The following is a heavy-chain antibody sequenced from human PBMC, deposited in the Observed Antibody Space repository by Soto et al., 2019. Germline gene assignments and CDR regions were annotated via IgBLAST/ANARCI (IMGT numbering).Heavy chain of an antibody. V-gene: IGHV3-23*01. D-gene: IGHD2-21*01. CDR1: GFTFSSYV. CDR2: ISGSGSNT. CDR3: APPYSTGSSCYGSDV. J-gene: IGHJ6*01. Sequence: EVQLLESGGGLVQPGGSLRLSCAASGFTFSSYVMNWVRQAPGKGLEWASGISGSGSNTYYADSVKGRFTISKDNSTDTRYCPRNRLRVRDTGGCYIAPPYSTGSSCYGSDVWAPGTRVTVSS.